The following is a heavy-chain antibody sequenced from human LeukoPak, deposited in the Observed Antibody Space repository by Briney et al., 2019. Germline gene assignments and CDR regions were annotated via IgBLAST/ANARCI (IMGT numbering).Heavy chain of an antibody. D-gene: IGHD4-17*01. Sequence: SETLSLTCTVSGGSISSYYWSWIRQPPGKGLEWIGYIYYSGSTNYNPSLKSRVTISVDTSKNQFSLKLSSVTAADTAVYYCATSSRDYGDYSDAFDIWGQGTMVTVSS. CDR3: ATSSRDYGDYSDAFDI. J-gene: IGHJ3*02. V-gene: IGHV4-59*08. CDR1: GGSISSYY. CDR2: IYYSGST.